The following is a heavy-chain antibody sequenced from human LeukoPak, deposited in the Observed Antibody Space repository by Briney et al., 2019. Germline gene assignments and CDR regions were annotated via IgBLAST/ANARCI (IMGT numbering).Heavy chain of an antibody. CDR2: ISGSGGKT. V-gene: IGHV3-23*01. J-gene: IGHJ4*02. CDR1: GFTFSRYD. CDR3: TNGLCCGDYGGY. D-gene: IGHD4-23*01. Sequence: GGSLRLSCAASGFTFSRYDMSWVRQAPGKGPEWVPSISGSGGKTYYADSVKGRFTISRDNSKNTLYLQMNNLRAEDTAVYYCTNGLCCGDYGGYWGQGTLVTVSS.